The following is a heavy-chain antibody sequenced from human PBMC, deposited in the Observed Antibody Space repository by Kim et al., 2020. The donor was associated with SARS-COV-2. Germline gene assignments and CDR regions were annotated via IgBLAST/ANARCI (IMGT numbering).Heavy chain of an antibody. J-gene: IGHJ2*01. CDR1: GFTFSNHI. CDR2: ITSNGGST. CDR3: VRGNDIMATRDRYFDL. Sequence: GGSLRLSCSASGFTFSNHIMHWVRQAPGMGLEDVSGITSNGGSTYYVESVKGRFTISRDTSRNTLYLQMRSLRVEDTAIYYCVRGNDIMATRDRYFDLWGRGTLVSLSS. D-gene: IGHD5-12*01. V-gene: IGHV3-64D*06.